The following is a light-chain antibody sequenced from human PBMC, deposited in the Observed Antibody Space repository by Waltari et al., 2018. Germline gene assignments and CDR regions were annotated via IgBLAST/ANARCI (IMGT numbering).Light chain of an antibody. CDR1: QSISSY. J-gene: IGKJ4*01. V-gene: IGKV1-39*01. CDR3: QQSYSTPLT. Sequence: DIQMTQSPSSLSASVGDRVTITCRASQSISSYLNWYQQKPGKAPKLLIYAASSLPSGVPSTFSGSGSGTDFTLTISSLQPEDFATYYCQQSYSTPLTFGGGTKVEIK. CDR2: AAS.